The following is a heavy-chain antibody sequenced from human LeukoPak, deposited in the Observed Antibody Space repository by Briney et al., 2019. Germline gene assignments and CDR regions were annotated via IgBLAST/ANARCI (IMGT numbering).Heavy chain of an antibody. Sequence: GGSLRLSCAASGFTFDDYGMSWVRQAPGKGLEWVSGINWNGGSTGYADSVKGRFTISRDNAKNSLYLQMNSLRAEDTALYHCARSRDTHCYYYGMDVWGQGTTVTVSS. CDR3: ARSRDTHCYYYGMDV. J-gene: IGHJ6*02. CDR1: GFTFDDYG. CDR2: INWNGGST. V-gene: IGHV3-20*01. D-gene: IGHD5-24*01.